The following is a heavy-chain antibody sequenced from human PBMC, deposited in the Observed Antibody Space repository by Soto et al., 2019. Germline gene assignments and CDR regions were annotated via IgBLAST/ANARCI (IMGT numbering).Heavy chain of an antibody. D-gene: IGHD1-26*01. CDR2: VNWNGGST. J-gene: IGHJ4*02. V-gene: IGHV3-20*04. CDR3: VRGASLNFDY. Sequence: GGSLRLSCAASGFTFDDYGMSWARQAPGKGLEWVSGVNWNGGSTGYADSVKGRFTISRDNAKNSLYLQMNSLRAKDTAFYYCVRGASLNFDYWGQGTLVTVSS. CDR1: GFTFDDYG.